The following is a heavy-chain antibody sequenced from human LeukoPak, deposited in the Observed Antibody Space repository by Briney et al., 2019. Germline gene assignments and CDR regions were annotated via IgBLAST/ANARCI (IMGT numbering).Heavy chain of an antibody. CDR2: INHSGST. J-gene: IGHJ6*03. Sequence: PSETLSLTCAVYGGSFSGSYWSWIRQPPGKGLEWIGEINHSGSTNYNPSLKSRVTISVDTSKNQFSLKLSSVTAADTAVYYCARRRSGWYYYYYYYMDVWGKGTTVTISS. D-gene: IGHD6-19*01. V-gene: IGHV4-34*01. CDR3: ARRRSGWYYYYYYYMDV. CDR1: GGSFSGSY.